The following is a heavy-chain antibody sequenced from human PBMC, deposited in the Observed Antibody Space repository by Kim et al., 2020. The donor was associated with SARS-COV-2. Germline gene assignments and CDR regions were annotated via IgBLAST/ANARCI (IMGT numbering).Heavy chain of an antibody. J-gene: IGHJ5*02. D-gene: IGHD2-8*02. CDR3: ARDHTVFWDWFDP. Sequence: YAQKLQGRVTMTTDTSTSTAYMELRSLRSDDTAVYYCARDHTVFWDWFDPWGQGTLVTVSS. V-gene: IGHV1-18*01.